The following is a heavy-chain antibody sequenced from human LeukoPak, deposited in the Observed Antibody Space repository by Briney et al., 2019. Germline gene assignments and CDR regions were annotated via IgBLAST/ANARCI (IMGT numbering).Heavy chain of an antibody. CDR1: GYTFTGYY. CDR2: INPNSGGT. J-gene: IGHJ3*02. D-gene: IGHD6-13*01. CDR3: ARALSSSSWYLHAFDI. Sequence: ASVKVSCKASGYTFTGYYMHWVRQAPGQGLEWMGWINPNSGGTNYAQKFQGRVTMTRDTSISTAYMELSRLRSDDTAVYYCARALSSSSWYLHAFDIWGQGTMVTVSS. V-gene: IGHV1-2*02.